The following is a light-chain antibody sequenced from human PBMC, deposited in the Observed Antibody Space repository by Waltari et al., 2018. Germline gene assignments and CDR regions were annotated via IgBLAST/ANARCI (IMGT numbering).Light chain of an antibody. Sequence: EIVLTQSPGTLSLSPGERATLSCRASQSVGKYLAWYQQRSGQAPRLLLYHASIRATGIPDRFSGSGSGTDFSLTISRLEPEDFAVYYCQKYESLPATFGQGTTVEIK. CDR3: QKYESLPAT. J-gene: IGKJ1*01. CDR2: HAS. CDR1: QSVGKY. V-gene: IGKV3-20*01.